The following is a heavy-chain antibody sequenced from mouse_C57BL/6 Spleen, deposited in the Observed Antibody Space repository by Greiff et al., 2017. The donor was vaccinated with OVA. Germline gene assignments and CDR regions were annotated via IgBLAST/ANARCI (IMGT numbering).Heavy chain of an antibody. V-gene: IGHV1-15*01. CDR2: IDPETGGT. Sequence: VKLMESGAELVRPGASVTLSCKASGYTFTDYEMHWVKQTPVHGLEWIGAIDPETGGTAYNQKFKGKAILTADKSSSTAYMELRSLTSEDSAVYYCTRSQDGDAMDYWGQGTSVTVSS. J-gene: IGHJ4*01. CDR3: TRSQDGDAMDY. CDR1: GYTFTDYE. D-gene: IGHD3-2*02.